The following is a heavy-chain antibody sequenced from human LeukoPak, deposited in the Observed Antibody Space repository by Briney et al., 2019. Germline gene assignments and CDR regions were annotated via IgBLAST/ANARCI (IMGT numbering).Heavy chain of an antibody. CDR3: TRVQDTSGWFDY. CDR2: TYYRSKWYH. D-gene: IGHD6-19*01. V-gene: IGHV6-1*01. CDR1: GDSVSSNSAA. J-gene: IGHJ5*01. Sequence: SQTLSLTCAISGDSVSSNSAAWNWVRQSPSRGLEWLGRTYYRSKWYHDYAVSVKSRIAISPDTSKNQVSLQLNSVTPEDTAVYYCTRVQDTSGWFDYWGQGTLVTVSS.